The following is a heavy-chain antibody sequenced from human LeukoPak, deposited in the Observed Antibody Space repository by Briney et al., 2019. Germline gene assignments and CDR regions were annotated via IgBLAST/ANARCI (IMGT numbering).Heavy chain of an antibody. D-gene: IGHD2/OR15-2a*01. CDR2: ISAYNGNT. CDR3: ARDLQGVPLLYYFDY. J-gene: IGHJ4*02. CDR1: GYTFTSYG. V-gene: IGHV1-18*01. Sequence: GASVKVSCKASGYTFTSYGISWVRQAPGQGLEWMGWISAYNGNTNYAQKLQGRVTMTTDTSTSTAYMELRSLRSDDTAVYYCARDLQGVPLLYYFDYWGQGTLVTVSS.